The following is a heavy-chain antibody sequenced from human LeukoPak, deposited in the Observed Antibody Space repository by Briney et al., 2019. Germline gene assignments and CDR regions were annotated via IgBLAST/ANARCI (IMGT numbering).Heavy chain of an antibody. V-gene: IGHV1-69*13. J-gene: IGHJ4*02. CDR1: GYTFTSYG. CDR2: IIPIFGTA. CDR3: ARGSYDFWSGYYMNSDY. Sequence: SVKVSCKASGYTFTSYGISWVRQAPGQGLEWMGGIIPIFGTANYAQKFQGRVTITADESTSTAYMELSSLRSEDTAVYYCARGSYDFWSGYYMNSDYWGQGTLVTVSS. D-gene: IGHD3-3*01.